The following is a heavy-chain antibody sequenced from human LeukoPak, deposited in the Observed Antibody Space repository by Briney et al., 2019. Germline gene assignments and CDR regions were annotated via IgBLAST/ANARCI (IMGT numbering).Heavy chain of an antibody. D-gene: IGHD5-12*01. J-gene: IGHJ4*02. CDR3: ANVDAGDY. CDR1: GFTFSSYT. CDR2: ISGSGGTT. V-gene: IGHV3-23*01. Sequence: GGSLRLSCAASGFTFSSYTMNWVRQAPGKGLEWVSSISGSGGTTYSADSVKGRFTISRDNSKNTLYLQMNSLGADDTAVYHCANVDAGDYWGQGTLVTVSS.